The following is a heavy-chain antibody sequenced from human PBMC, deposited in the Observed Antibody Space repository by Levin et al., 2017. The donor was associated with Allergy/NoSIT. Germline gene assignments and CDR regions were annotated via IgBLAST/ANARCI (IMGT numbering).Heavy chain of an antibody. D-gene: IGHD3-10*01. V-gene: IGHV1-2*02. Sequence: ASVKVSCKASGYTFIVYHMHWVRQAPGQGLEWMGWINPNSGGTDYSQKFQGRVTMTRDTSISTAYMELSRLSSDDTAVYFCARATDFYGSGSYYNDYWGQGTLVTVSS. CDR3: ARATDFYGSGSYYNDY. J-gene: IGHJ4*02. CDR1: GYTFIVYH. CDR2: INPNSGGT.